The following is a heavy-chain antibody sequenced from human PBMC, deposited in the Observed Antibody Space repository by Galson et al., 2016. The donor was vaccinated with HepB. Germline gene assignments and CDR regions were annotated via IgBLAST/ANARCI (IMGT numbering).Heavy chain of an antibody. J-gene: IGHJ4*02. CDR2: TNPNSDGT. CDR1: GYTFTGYY. V-gene: IGHV1-2*02. Sequence: SVNVSCKASGYTFTGYYMHWVRQAPGQGLEWMGWTNPNSDGTNYAQKFQGRVTMTRDKSISTADMELSRLRWDDTALYYCAGDAPYCSASSCYPSELFDYWGQGTLVTASS. CDR3: AGDAPYCSASSCYPSELFDY. D-gene: IGHD2-15*01.